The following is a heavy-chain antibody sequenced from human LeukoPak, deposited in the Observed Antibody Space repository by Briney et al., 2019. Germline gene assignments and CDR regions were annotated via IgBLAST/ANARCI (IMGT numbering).Heavy chain of an antibody. Sequence: SETLSLTCTVSGGSISSYYWSWIRQPAGKGLEWIGRIYTSGSTNYNPSLKSRVTMSVDTSKNQFSLKLSSVTAADTAVYYCARGRITGPFSYYFDYWGQGTLVTVSS. V-gene: IGHV4-4*07. CDR2: IYTSGST. J-gene: IGHJ4*02. CDR1: GGSISSYY. D-gene: IGHD2-15*01. CDR3: ARGRITGPFSYYFDY.